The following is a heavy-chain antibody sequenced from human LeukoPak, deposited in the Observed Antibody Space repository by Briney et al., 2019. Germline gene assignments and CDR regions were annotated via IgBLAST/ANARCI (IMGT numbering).Heavy chain of an antibody. V-gene: IGHV1-18*01. CDR3: ARVDIVVVPAAMVTYYGMDV. Sequence: ASVKVSCKASGYTLTSYGISWVRQAPGQGLEWMGWISAYNGNTNYAQKLQGRVTMTTDTSTSTAYMELRSLRSDDTAVYYCARVDIVVVPAAMVTYYGMDVWGQGTTVTVSS. J-gene: IGHJ6*02. CDR2: ISAYNGNT. CDR1: GYTLTSYG. D-gene: IGHD2-2*03.